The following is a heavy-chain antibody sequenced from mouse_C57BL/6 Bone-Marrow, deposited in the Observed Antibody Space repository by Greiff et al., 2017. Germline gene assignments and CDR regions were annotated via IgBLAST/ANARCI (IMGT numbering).Heavy chain of an antibody. CDR1: GYAFTNYL. V-gene: IGHV1-54*01. Sequence: VQLQQSGAELVRPGTSVKVSCKASGYAFTNYLIEWVKQRPGQGLEWIGVINPGSGGTNYNEKFKGKETLTADKSSSTAYMQLSSLTSEDSAVYFCAREASTMVTTGYYFDYWGQGTTLTVSS. CDR2: INPGSGGT. D-gene: IGHD2-2*01. J-gene: IGHJ2*01. CDR3: AREASTMVTTGYYFDY.